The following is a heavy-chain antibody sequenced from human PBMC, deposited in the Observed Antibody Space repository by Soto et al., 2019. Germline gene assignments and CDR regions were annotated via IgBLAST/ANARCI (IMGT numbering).Heavy chain of an antibody. J-gene: IGHJ3*02. V-gene: IGHV1-69*06. Sequence: QVQLEQSGAEVKKPGSSVKVSCKASGGTLSDHGVAWLRQAPGQGLEWMGGTIPVFNTAKYAQKFQGRVTVTADKFPKQAYMELSSLRSEDTAFYFCARGVYGSGNYYTGPSAFYIWGQGTMVIVSS. CDR3: ARGVYGSGNYYTGPSAFYI. CDR2: TIPVFNTA. D-gene: IGHD3-10*01. CDR1: GGTLSDHG.